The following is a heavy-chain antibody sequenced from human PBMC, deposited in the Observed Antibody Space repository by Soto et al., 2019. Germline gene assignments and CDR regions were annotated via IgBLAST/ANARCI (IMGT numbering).Heavy chain of an antibody. Sequence: LRLSCAASGFTFSSYSMNWVRQAPGKGLEWVSSISSSSSYIYYADSVKGRFTISRDNAKNSLYLQMNSLRAEDTAVYYCARTPVGYSYGLDYWGQGTLVSVFS. CDR3: ARTPVGYSYGLDY. D-gene: IGHD5-18*01. V-gene: IGHV3-21*01. CDR2: ISSSSSYI. CDR1: GFTFSSYS. J-gene: IGHJ4*02.